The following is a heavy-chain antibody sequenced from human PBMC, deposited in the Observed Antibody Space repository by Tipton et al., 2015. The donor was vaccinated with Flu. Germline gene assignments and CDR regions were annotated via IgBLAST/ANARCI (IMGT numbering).Heavy chain of an antibody. CDR1: GYSISSGSY. V-gene: IGHV4-38-2*01. D-gene: IGHD7-27*01. Sequence: TLSLTCAVSGYSISSGSYWGWIRQPPGKGLGWIGFLHHTGTTYYSPSLKSRVTISVDTSKNQFSLKLNSVTAADTAVYYCASSLGPMNWFDPWGQGTLVTVSS. J-gene: IGHJ5*02. CDR3: ASSLGPMNWFDP. CDR2: LHHTGTT.